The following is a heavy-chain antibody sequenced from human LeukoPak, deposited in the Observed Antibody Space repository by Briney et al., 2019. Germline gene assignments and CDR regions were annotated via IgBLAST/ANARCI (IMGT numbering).Heavy chain of an antibody. CDR1: GYTFTNYW. D-gene: IGHD5/OR15-5a*01. V-gene: IGHV5-51*01. J-gene: IGHJ4*02. CDR2: IYPGDSDT. CDR3: ARSKSTSPTYYFDY. Sequence: GESLKISCQTSGYTFTNYWIGWVRQMPGKGLEWMGIIYPGDSDTRYSPSFQGQVSIPADQSISTAYLQWSSLKASDTAMYYCARSKSTSPTYYFDYWGQGTLATVSS.